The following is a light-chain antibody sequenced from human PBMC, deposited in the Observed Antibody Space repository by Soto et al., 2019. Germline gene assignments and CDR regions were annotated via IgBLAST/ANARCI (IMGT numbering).Light chain of an antibody. CDR1: PSVSSNY. CDR2: GAS. Sequence: EVMLTQSPGPLSLSPGERATLSFRASPSVSSNYLAWYQQKSGQAPRLLIYGASNRATGIPDRFSGSGSGTDFTLTIRTLEPEAFAVYYGQQYDTSPRTFGRRTKVEFK. J-gene: IGKJ1*01. CDR3: QQYDTSPRT. V-gene: IGKV3-20*01.